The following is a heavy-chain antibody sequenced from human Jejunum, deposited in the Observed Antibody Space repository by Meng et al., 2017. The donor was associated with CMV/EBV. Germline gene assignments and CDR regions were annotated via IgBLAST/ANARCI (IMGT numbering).Heavy chain of an antibody. J-gene: IGHJ3*01. Sequence: SSAASGFTFNCYAMRWVRQPTGGGLEWISGAGTDGETYYADSVKGRFTVSREHAKNSFYLQMNSLTAGDTALYFCVRGSLFSAWGQGTMVTVSS. CDR3: VRGSLFSA. CDR1: GFTFNCYA. V-gene: IGHV3-13*01. CDR2: AGTDGET. D-gene: IGHD3-10*02.